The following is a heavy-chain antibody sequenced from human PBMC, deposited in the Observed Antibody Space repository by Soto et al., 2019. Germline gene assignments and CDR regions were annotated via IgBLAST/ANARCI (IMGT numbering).Heavy chain of an antibody. CDR3: ARDMNKCYGDYCWFDP. CDR1: GDSVSSNSAA. J-gene: IGHJ5*02. D-gene: IGHD4-17*01. CDR2: TYYRSKWYN. Sequence: SQSLSLTCGISGDSVSSNSAAWNWIRQSPSRGLEWLGRTYYRSKWYNDYAVSVKSRITINPDTSKNQFSLQLNSVTPEDTAVYYCARDMNKCYGDYCWFDPWGQGTLVTVSS. V-gene: IGHV6-1*01.